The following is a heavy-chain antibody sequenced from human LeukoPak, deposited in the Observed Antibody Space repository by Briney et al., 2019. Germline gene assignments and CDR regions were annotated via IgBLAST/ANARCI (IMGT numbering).Heavy chain of an antibody. V-gene: IGHV4-61*02. Sequence: KASQTLSLTCTVSGGSISSGSYYWSWIRQPAGKGLEWIGRIYTSGSTNYNPSLKSRVTISVDTSKNQFSLKLSSVTAADTAVYYCARHRYYYDSSEPAFDIWGQGTMVTVSS. D-gene: IGHD3-22*01. CDR3: ARHRYYYDSSEPAFDI. J-gene: IGHJ3*02. CDR2: IYTSGST. CDR1: GGSISSGSYY.